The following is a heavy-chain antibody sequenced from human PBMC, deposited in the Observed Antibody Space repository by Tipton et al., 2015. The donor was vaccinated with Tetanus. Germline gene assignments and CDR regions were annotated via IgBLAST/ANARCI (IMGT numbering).Heavy chain of an antibody. CDR2: IYYSGST. CDR3: ARDGYCSGGSCWFDP. J-gene: IGHJ5*02. CDR1: GGSISSGGYY. Sequence: TLSLTCTVSGGSISSGGYYWSWIRQHPGKGLEWIGYIYYSGSTYYNPSLKSRVTISVDTSKNQFSLKLSSVTAADTAVYYCARDGYCSGGSCWFDPWGQGTLVTVSS. D-gene: IGHD2-15*01. V-gene: IGHV4-31*03.